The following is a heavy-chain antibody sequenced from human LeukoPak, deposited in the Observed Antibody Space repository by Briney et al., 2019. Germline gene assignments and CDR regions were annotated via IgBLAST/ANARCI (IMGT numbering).Heavy chain of an antibody. CDR3: AKDHRFRGSLDY. Sequence: PGGSLRLSCAASGFTFSSYAMSWVRQAPGKELEWVSAISGSGGSTYYADSVKGRFTISRDNSKNTLYLQMSSLRAEDTAVYYCAKDHRFRGSLDYWGQGTLVTVSS. V-gene: IGHV3-23*01. CDR1: GFTFSSYA. CDR2: ISGSGGST. J-gene: IGHJ4*02. D-gene: IGHD1-26*01.